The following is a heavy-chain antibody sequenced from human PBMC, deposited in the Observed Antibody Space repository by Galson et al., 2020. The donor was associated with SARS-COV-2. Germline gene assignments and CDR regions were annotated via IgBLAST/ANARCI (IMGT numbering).Heavy chain of an antibody. Sequence: TAGSLRLSCAASGSSISSDADHWARQPPPQGQEWVRIISNDGGNKYYADPVKRRVTNSRDDSKNTVFLQMNSLSAEETAVYYCTSDNVVPTSILVPAGCFYYGMDVWGQGTTVTVSS. D-gene: IGHD2-2*02. J-gene: IGHJ6*02. CDR2: ISNDGGNK. CDR3: TSDNVVPTSILVPAGCFYYGMDV. CDR1: GSSISSDA. V-gene: IGHV3-30*04.